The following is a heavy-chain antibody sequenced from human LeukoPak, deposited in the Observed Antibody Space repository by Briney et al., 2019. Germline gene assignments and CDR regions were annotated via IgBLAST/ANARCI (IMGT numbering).Heavy chain of an antibody. J-gene: IGHJ3*02. CDR3: ARAYWGRDAFDI. CDR2: INPNSGGT. D-gene: IGHD2-8*02. CDR1: GYTFTGYY. V-gene: IGHV1-2*02. Sequence: GASVKVSCKASGYTFTGYYVHWVRQAPGQGLEWMGWINPNSGGTNYAQNFQGRITMTRDTSISTAYMELSRLTSDDTAVYYCARAYWGRDAFDIWGQGTMVTVSS.